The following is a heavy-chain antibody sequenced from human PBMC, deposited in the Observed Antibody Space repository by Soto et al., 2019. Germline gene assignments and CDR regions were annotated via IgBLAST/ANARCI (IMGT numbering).Heavy chain of an antibody. V-gene: IGHV3-21*01. D-gene: IGHD3-3*02. CDR2: ISNGGNYI. J-gene: IGHJ4*02. CDR3: ARDESAGSSIRY. CDR1: GSPFSTYG. Sequence: EVQVVESGGGLVKPGGSLRLSCTASGSPFSTYGMNWVRQAPGKGLEWVSSISNGGNYIYYADSVQGRFTISRDNAKNSLYLQMNSLRAEDTAVYFCARDESAGSSIRYWGQGTRVTVSS.